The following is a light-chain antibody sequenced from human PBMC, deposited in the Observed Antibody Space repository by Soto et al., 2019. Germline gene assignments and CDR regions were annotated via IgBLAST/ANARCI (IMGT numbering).Light chain of an antibody. V-gene: IGKV2-24*01. J-gene: IGKJ1*01. CDR2: QIS. CDR1: RSLLHSDGNTY. CDR3: MQSLQLRT. Sequence: DIVLTQTPLSSPVTLGQPASFSCRSSRSLLHSDGNTYLSWLHQRPGQPPRLLIYQISKRLSGVPDRFSGSGAGTSFTLKISRVEAQDVGIYFCMQSLQLRTFGQGTKVGIK.